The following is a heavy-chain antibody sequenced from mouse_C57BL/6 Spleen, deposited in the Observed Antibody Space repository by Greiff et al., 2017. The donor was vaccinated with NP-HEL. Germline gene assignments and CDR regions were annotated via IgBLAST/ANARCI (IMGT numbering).Heavy chain of an antibody. V-gene: IGHV1-55*01. CDR3: ARVAFSKGWFAD. D-gene: IGHD6-1*01. Sequence: VQLQQPGAELVKPGASVKMSCKASGYTFTSYWITWVKQRPGQGLEWIGDIYPGSGSTNYNEKFKSKATLTVDTSSSTAYMQLSSLTSEDSAVYYCARVAFSKGWFADWGQGTLVTVSA. CDR1: GYTFTSYW. CDR2: IYPGSGST. J-gene: IGHJ3*01.